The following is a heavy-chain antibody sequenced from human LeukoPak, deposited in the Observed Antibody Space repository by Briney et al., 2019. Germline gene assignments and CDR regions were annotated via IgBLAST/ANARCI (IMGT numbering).Heavy chain of an antibody. CDR2: ISGSGGST. CDR1: GFTFSSYA. J-gene: IGHJ4*02. V-gene: IGHV3-23*01. D-gene: IGHD4-11*01. Sequence: GGSLRLSCAASGFTFSSYAMSWVRQAPGKGLEWVSAISGSGGSTYYADSVKGRFTISRDNSKNTLYLQMNSLRAEDTAVYYCAEVPPPTVTTKRVSYFDYWGQGTLVTVSS. CDR3: AEVPPPTVTTKRVSYFDY.